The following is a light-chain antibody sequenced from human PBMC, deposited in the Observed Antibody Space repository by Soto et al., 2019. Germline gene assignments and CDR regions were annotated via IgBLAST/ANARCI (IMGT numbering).Light chain of an antibody. Sequence: DIQMTQSPSSLSASVGDRVTITCRASQTISSWLAWYQQKPGKAPKLLIYKASTLKSGVPSRFSGSGSGTDFTLTISSLQPEDFATYYCQQANSLPLTFGGGTKVDIK. CDR1: QTISSW. CDR3: QQANSLPLT. V-gene: IGKV1-5*03. CDR2: KAS. J-gene: IGKJ4*01.